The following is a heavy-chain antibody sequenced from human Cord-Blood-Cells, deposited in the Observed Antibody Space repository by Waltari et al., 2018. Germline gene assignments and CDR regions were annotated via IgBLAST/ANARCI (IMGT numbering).Heavy chain of an antibody. D-gene: IGHD2-2*01. V-gene: IGHV4-34*01. CDR1: GGSFSGYY. J-gene: IGHJ4*02. Sequence: GLLKPSETLSLTCAVYGGSFSGYYWSWIRQPPGKGLEWIGEINHSGSTNYNPSLKSRVTISVDTSKNQFSLKLSSVTAADTAVYYCARGHGELLSSTSCFDYWGQGTLVTVSS. CDR3: ARGHGELLSSTSCFDY. CDR2: INHSGST.